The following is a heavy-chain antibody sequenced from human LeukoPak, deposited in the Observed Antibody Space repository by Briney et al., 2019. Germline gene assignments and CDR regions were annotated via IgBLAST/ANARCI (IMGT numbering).Heavy chain of an antibody. CDR1: GFPLSNYW. J-gene: IGHJ3*02. D-gene: IGHD3-16*01. CDR2: IKQDGSER. CDR3: APLGSAYDAFDI. Sequence: GGSLRLSCAASGFPLSNYWMSWVRQAPGKGLEWVANIKQDGSERYYVDSVKGRFAISRDNAENSLYLQMNSLRAEDTAVYYCAPLGSAYDAFDIWGQGTMVTVSS. V-gene: IGHV3-7*01.